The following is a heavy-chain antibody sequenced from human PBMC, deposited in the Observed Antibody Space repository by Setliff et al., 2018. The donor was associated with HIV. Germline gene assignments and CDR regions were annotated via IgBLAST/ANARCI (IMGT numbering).Heavy chain of an antibody. D-gene: IGHD4-17*01. J-gene: IGHJ4*02. CDR3: ARELGDYIHYFDY. CDR2: INPNRAGT. Sequence: ASVKVSCKASGYTFTGYYMHWVRQAPGQGLEWMGWINPNRAGTNYAQKFQGRVTMTRDTSISTAYMELSRLRSDDTAVYYCARELGDYIHYFDYWGQGTLVTVSS. CDR1: GYTFTGYY. V-gene: IGHV1-2*02.